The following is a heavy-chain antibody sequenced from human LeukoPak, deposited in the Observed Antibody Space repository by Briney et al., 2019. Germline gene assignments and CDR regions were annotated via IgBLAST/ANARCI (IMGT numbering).Heavy chain of an antibody. CDR2: VSPDGTDR. V-gene: IGHV3-23*01. D-gene: IGHD3-10*01. CDR3: VKSSGGARPHSRIFDF. CDR1: GLSISTYT. Sequence: GGSLRLSCAASGLSISTYTMSWVRRAPGEGLEWVALVSPDGTDRYYADSVRGRFTISRDNSRNMMSLQMNSLRAEDTATYFCVKSSGGARPHSRIFDFWGQGTLITVSS. J-gene: IGHJ4*02.